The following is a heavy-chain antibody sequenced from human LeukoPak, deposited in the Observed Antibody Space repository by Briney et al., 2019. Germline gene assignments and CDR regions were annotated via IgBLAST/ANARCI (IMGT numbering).Heavy chain of an antibody. CDR1: GFTFSDYY. D-gene: IGHD5/OR15-5a*01. Sequence: GGSLRLSCAASGFTFSDYYMSWIRQAPGKGLEWVSYISSSSSYTNYADPVKGRFTISRDNAKNSLYLQMNSLRAEDTAVYYCARDLRSGNWFDPWGQGTLVTVSS. V-gene: IGHV3-11*06. CDR2: ISSSSSYT. CDR3: ARDLRSGNWFDP. J-gene: IGHJ5*02.